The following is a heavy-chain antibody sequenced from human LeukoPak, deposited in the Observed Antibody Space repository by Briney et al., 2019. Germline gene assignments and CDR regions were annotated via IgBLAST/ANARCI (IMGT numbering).Heavy chain of an antibody. J-gene: IGHJ6*02. CDR1: GLTFSSYA. V-gene: IGHV3-30-3*01. D-gene: IGHD5-24*01. Sequence: GGSLRLSCAASGLTFSSYAMHWVRQAPGKGLEWVAVISYDGSNKYYADSVKGRFTISRDNSKNTLYLQMNSLRAEDTAVYYCARMMAGRGYYYGMDVWGQGTTVTVSS. CDR2: ISYDGSNK. CDR3: ARMMAGRGYYYGMDV.